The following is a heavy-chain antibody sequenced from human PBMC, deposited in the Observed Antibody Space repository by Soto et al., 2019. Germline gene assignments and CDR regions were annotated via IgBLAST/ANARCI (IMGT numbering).Heavy chain of an antibody. J-gene: IGHJ4*02. CDR2: ICISSSSI. CDR3: ARGSPPIDF. Sequence: EVQLVESGGGLVQPGGSLRLSCAASGFTFSSYCMSWVRQAPGKGLEWVSFICISSSSIYYADSVKGRFTISRDNAQEPLEPQMNSLGADDTAGEYCARGSPPIDFWGQGTLVTVSS. CDR1: GFTFSSYC. D-gene: IGHD3-10*01. V-gene: IGHV3-48*01.